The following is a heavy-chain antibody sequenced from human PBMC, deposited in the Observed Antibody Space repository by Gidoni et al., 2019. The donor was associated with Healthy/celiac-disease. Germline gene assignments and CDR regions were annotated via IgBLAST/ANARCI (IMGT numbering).Heavy chain of an antibody. V-gene: IGHV3-23*01. CDR1: GFTVSSYA. CDR3: AKGDGLTGFSLGY. CDR2: ISGSGGST. Sequence: EVQLLESGGGVVQPGGSLRLSWAAAGFTVSSYAMSWVRQAPGKGLEWVSAISGSGGSTYYADSVKGRFTISRDNSKNTLYLQMNSLRAEDTAVYYCAKGDGLTGFSLGYWGQGTLVTVSS. J-gene: IGHJ4*02. D-gene: IGHD3-9*01.